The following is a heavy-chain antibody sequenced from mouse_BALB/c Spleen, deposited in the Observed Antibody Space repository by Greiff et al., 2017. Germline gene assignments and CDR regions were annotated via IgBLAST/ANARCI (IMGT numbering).Heavy chain of an antibody. D-gene: IGHD4-1*01. Sequence: ESGAELVRPGALVKLSCKASGFNIKDYYMHWVKQRPEQGLEWIGWIDPENGNTIYDPKFQGKASITADTSSNTAYLQLSSLTSEDTAVYYCAVTGTGAWFAYWGQGTLVTVSA. V-gene: IGHV14-1*02. J-gene: IGHJ3*01. CDR3: AVTGTGAWFAY. CDR2: IDPENGNT. CDR1: GFNIKDYY.